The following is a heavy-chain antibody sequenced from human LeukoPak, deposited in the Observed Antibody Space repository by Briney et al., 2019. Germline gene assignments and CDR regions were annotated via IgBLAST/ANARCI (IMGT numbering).Heavy chain of an antibody. Sequence: PSETLSLTCAVSGYSISSGYYWGWIRQPPGKGLEWIGSIYHSGSTYYNPSLKSRVTISVDTSKNQFSLKLSSVTAADTAVYYCARHGVHDFWSGYLPFGYWGQGTLVTVSS. CDR3: ARHGVHDFWSGYLPFGY. D-gene: IGHD3-3*01. CDR2: IYHSGST. CDR1: GYSISSGYY. J-gene: IGHJ4*02. V-gene: IGHV4-38-2*01.